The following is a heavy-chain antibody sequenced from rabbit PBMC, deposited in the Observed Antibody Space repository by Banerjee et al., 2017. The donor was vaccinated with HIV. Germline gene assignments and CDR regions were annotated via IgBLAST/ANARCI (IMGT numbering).Heavy chain of an antibody. Sequence: QEQLVASGGGLVTLGGSLKLSCKASGIDFSTYGISWVRQAPGKGLEWIGCINTSSGNTVYATWAKGRFTISKTSSTTVTLQMTSLTAADTATYFCARDLAGVIGWNFGLWGPGTLVTVS. D-gene: IGHD4-1*01. V-gene: IGHV1S45*01. CDR3: ARDLAGVIGWNFGL. CDR1: GIDFSTYG. CDR2: INTSSGNT. J-gene: IGHJ4*01.